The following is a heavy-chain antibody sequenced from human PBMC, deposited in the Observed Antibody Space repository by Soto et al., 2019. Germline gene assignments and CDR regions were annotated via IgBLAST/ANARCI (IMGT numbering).Heavy chain of an antibody. J-gene: IGHJ5*02. Sequence: GGSLRLFCAASGLTVSSDYMSWVRQAPGKGLEWVSVIYRGGSTYYTDSVKGRFTISRDNSKSMLYLQMNSLRVEDTAFYYCARGGALELWGQGILVTVSS. V-gene: IGHV3-66*01. CDR2: IYRGGST. CDR3: ARGGALEL. CDR1: GLTVSSDY. D-gene: IGHD1-26*01.